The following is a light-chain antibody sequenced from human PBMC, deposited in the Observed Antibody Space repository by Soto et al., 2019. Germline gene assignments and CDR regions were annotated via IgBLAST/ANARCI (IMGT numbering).Light chain of an antibody. CDR2: DVS. V-gene: IGLV2-14*01. CDR1: SSDIGGYNL. CDR3: TSYTRITTLEV. Sequence: QSVLTQPASVSGSPGQSITISCTGTSSDIGGYNLVSWFQQHPGKAPKLMIYDVSNRPSGVSNRFSGSKSGNTASLTISGLQAEDEADYYCTSYTRITTLEVFGGRTKVTVL. J-gene: IGLJ2*01.